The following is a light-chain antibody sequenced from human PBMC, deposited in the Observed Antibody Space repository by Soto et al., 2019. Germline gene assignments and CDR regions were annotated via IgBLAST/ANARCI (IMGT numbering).Light chain of an antibody. CDR3: SSYTTSNNRRIV. CDR1: SSDVGGYNY. CDR2: DVS. V-gene: IGLV2-14*03. J-gene: IGLJ1*01. Sequence: QSALTQPASVSGSPGQSITISCTGTSSDVGGYNYVSWYQHHPGKAPKLIIFDVSNRPSGVSNPFSGSKSGNTASLTISGLQPEDEADYYCSSYTTSNNRRIVFGTGTNVTVL.